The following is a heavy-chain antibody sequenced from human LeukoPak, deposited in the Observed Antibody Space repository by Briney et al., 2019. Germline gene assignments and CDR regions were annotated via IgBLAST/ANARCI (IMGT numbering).Heavy chain of an antibody. D-gene: IGHD3-10*01. Sequence: SETLSLTCAVSGYSVSSSHFWGWIRQSPGKGLEWIGSTVHRGSTYHNPPLMRRVTISLDSSKNQLSLKLRSVTAADTAIYYCARRGLTLRTWYFDLWGRGTLVTVSS. CDR3: ARRGLTLRTWYFDL. CDR1: GYSVSSSHF. CDR2: TVHRGST. V-gene: IGHV4-38-2*01. J-gene: IGHJ2*01.